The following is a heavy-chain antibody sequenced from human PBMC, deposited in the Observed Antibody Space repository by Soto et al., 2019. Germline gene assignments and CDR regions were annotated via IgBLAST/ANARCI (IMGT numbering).Heavy chain of an antibody. D-gene: IGHD1-26*01. V-gene: IGHV4-4*02. CDR1: GGSISSTNW. CDR2: IYHSGST. Sequence: SGTLSLTCAVSGGSISSTNWWGWVRQPPGQGLDWIGEIYHSGSTNYNPSLKSRLTISVDKSKNQFSLKLSSVTAADTAVYYCARGGTGSIDYWGQGTLVTVSS. CDR3: ARGGTGSIDY. J-gene: IGHJ4*02.